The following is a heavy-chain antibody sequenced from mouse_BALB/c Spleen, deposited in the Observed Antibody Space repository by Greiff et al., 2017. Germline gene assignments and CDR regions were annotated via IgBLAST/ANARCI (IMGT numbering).Heavy chain of an antibody. CDR3: AREGDYYAMDY. CDR2: ISTYYGDA. CDR1: GFTFTDYA. J-gene: IGHJ4*01. Sequence: QVQLLQSGAELVRPGVSVKISCKGSGFTFTDYAMHWVQQTHGKSLEWIGVISTYYGDASYNQKFKGKATITVGKSSSTAYMELAKLTSEDSAIYYCAREGDYYAMDYWGQGTSVTVSS. V-gene: IGHV1-67*01.